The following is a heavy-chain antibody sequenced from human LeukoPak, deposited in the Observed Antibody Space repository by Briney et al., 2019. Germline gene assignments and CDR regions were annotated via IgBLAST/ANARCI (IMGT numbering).Heavy chain of an antibody. V-gene: IGHV4-39*07. CDR1: GGSISSSSYY. Sequence: SETLSLTCTVSGGSISSSSYYWGWIRQPPGKGLEWIGSSYYSGSTYYNPSLKSRVTISVDTSKNQFSLKLRSVTAADTAVYYCARVESDYDILTGYYNYNWFDPWGQGTLVTVSS. D-gene: IGHD3-9*01. CDR3: ARVESDYDILTGYYNYNWFDP. J-gene: IGHJ5*02. CDR2: SYYSGST.